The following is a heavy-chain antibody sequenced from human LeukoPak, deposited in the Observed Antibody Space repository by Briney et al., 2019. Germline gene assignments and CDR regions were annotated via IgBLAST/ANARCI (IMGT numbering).Heavy chain of an antibody. CDR3: AKDGPRRIPYYMDV. CDR1: GFTFSNYG. V-gene: IGHV3-30*02. J-gene: IGHJ6*03. CDR2: IRYDGSNK. Sequence: GGSLRLSCAASGFTFSNYGMHWVRQAPGKGLEWVAFIRYDGSNKFYTDSVKGRLTISRDNSKNTLYLQMNSLRAADTAVYYCAKDGPRRIPYYMDVWGKGTTVTVSS.